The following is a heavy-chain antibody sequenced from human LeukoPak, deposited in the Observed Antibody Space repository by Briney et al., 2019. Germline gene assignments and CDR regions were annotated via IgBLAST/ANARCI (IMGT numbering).Heavy chain of an antibody. CDR2: VDPEDGET. V-gene: IGHV1-69-2*01. CDR1: GYTFTDYY. D-gene: IGHD3-3*01. J-gene: IGHJ6*03. CDR3: ARGAANVRRNTIFGVVIPPYYYYMDV. Sequence: GATVKISCKASGYTFTDYYMHWVQQAPGKGLEWMGRVDPEDGETIYAEKFQGRVTITRNTSISTAYMELSSLRSEDTAVYYCARGAANVRRNTIFGVVIPPYYYYMDVWGKGTTVTVSS.